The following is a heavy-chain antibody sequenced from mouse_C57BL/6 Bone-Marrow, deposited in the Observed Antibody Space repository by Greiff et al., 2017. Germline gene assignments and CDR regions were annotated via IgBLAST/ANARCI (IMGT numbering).Heavy chain of an antibody. CDR1: DSEVFPIAY. Sequence: QVQLQQSGSELRSPGSSVKLSCKDFDSEVFPIAYMSWVRQKPGHGFEWIGGILPSIGRTIYGEKFEDKATLDADTLSNTAYLECHSLTSEDSAIYDCARDEYDRAWFAYWGQGTLVTVSA. CDR3: ARDEYDRAWFAY. CDR2: ILPSIGRT. V-gene: IGHV15-2*01. D-gene: IGHD2-4*01. J-gene: IGHJ3*01.